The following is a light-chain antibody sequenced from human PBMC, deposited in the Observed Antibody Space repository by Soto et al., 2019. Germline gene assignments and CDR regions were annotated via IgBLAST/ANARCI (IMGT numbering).Light chain of an antibody. CDR1: SSDVGGYNY. CDR3: SSYAGSNMGV. V-gene: IGLV2-8*01. Sequence: QSALTQPPSASGSPGQSVAISCTGTSSDVGGYNYVSWYQHHPGKAPKLMIYEVSKRPSGVPDRFSGSKSGNTASLIVSGLQAEDEADYYCSSYAGSNMGVFGGGTQLTVL. J-gene: IGLJ2*01. CDR2: EVS.